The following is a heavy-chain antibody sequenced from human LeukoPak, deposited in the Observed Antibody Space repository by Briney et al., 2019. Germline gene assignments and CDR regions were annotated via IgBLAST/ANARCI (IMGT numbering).Heavy chain of an antibody. V-gene: IGHV4-31*03. Sequence: SETLSLTCSVSGGSVSSGISYWSWIRQHPGKGLEWIGYIYYSGTTYYNPSLKSRVTISVDTSKNQFSLKLSSVTAADTAVYYCARAGSYGTSWFDPWGQGTLVTVSS. D-gene: IGHD4-17*01. J-gene: IGHJ5*02. CDR1: GGSVSSGISY. CDR2: IYYSGTT. CDR3: ARAGSYGTSWFDP.